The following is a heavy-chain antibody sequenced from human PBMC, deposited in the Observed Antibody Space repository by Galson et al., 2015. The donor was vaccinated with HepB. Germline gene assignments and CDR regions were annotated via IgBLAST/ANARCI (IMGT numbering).Heavy chain of an antibody. CDR2: IWYDGSTT. Sequence: SLRLSCAASGFTFSSYGMHWVRQAPGKGLEWVAVIWYDGSTTYYGDSVKGRFTISRDNSKNTLYLQMNGLRAEDTAVYYCARAQITMMTGYFDSWGQGTLVTVSS. J-gene: IGHJ4*02. D-gene: IGHD3-22*01. V-gene: IGHV3-33*01. CDR3: ARAQITMMTGYFDS. CDR1: GFTFSSYG.